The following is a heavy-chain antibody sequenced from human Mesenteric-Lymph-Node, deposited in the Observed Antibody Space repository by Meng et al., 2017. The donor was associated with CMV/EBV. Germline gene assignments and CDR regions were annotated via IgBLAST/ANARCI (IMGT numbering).Heavy chain of an antibody. D-gene: IGHD6-19*01. V-gene: IGHV3-7*01. CDR3: GKDLNSSGWSPRNPLGS. Sequence: GESLKISCAASGFTFSTSWMSWVRQAPGRGLEWVANIKQDGSDKFYVGSVEGRFTVSRDNTKNTVYLQMNSLRVENTAVYYCGKDLNSSGWSPRNPLGSWGQGTLVTVSS. CDR1: GFTFSTSW. J-gene: IGHJ4*02. CDR2: IKQDGSDK.